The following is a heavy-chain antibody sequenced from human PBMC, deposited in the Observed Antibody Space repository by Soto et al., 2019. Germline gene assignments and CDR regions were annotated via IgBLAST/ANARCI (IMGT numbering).Heavy chain of an antibody. V-gene: IGHV3-20*04. CDR3: ARGTAAAGPNWFDP. CDR2: INWNGGST. Sequence: GSLRLSCAASGFTFDDYGMSWVRQAPGKGLEWVSGINWNGGSTGYADSVKGRFTISRDNAKNSLYLQMNSLRAEDTALYYCARGTAAAGPNWFDPWGQGTLVTVSS. D-gene: IGHD6-13*01. CDR1: GFTFDDYG. J-gene: IGHJ5*02.